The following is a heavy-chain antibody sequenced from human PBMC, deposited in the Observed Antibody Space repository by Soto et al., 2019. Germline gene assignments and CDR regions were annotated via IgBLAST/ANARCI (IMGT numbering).Heavy chain of an antibody. Sequence: SETLSLTCTVSGGSISSSSYYWSWIRQPAGKGLEWIGRFSLSGTTNYNPSLRSRVTMSADVSKNQFSLRLTSVTAADTALYYCARGMTPPGAPAWYYFDSWGQGTLVTVSS. V-gene: IGHV4-61*02. CDR1: GGSISSSSYY. CDR2: FSLSGTT. CDR3: ARGMTPPGAPAWYYFDS. D-gene: IGHD2-8*02. J-gene: IGHJ4*02.